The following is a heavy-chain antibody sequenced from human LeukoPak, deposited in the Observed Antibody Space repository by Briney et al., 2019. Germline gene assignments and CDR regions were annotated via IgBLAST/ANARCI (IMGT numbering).Heavy chain of an antibody. CDR3: ARDSGLYRYGYYGMDV. CDR1: GFTVSSNY. Sequence: GGSLRLSCAVSGFTVSSNYMSWVRQAPGKGLEWVSVIYNGGSTYYADSVKGRFTISRDNSKNTLYPQMNSLRAEDTAVYYCARDSGLYRYGYYGMDVWGQGTTVTVSS. J-gene: IGHJ6*02. V-gene: IGHV3-66*01. CDR2: IYNGGST. D-gene: IGHD5-18*01.